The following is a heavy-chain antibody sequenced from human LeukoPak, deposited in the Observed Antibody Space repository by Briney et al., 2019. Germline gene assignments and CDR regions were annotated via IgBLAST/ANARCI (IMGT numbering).Heavy chain of an antibody. CDR1: GFTFISYA. D-gene: IGHD3-10*01. CDR2: ISYDGSNK. CDR3: ARSGGSGSYIPLYYFDY. J-gene: IGHJ4*02. V-gene: IGHV3-30-3*01. Sequence: GGCLRLSCAASGFTFISYAMHWVRQAPGKGLEWVAVISYDGSNKYYADSVKGRFTISRDNSQNTLYLQMDSLRTEDTAVYYCARSGGSGSYIPLYYFDYWGQGTLVTVSS.